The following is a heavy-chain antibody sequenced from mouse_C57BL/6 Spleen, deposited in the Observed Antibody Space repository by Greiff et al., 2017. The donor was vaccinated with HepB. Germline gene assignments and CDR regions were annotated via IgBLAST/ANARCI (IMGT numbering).Heavy chain of an antibody. V-gene: IGHV1-9*01. CDR3: ARANWERDAMDY. D-gene: IGHD4-1*02. CDR2: ILPGNGST. CDR1: GYTFTGYW. J-gene: IGHJ4*01. Sequence: QVQLQQSGAELMKPGASVKLSCKATGYTFTGYWIEWVKQRPGHGLEWIGEILPGNGSTNYNEKFKGKATFTADTSSNTAYMQLSSLATEDSAIYYCARANWERDAMDYWGQGTSVTVSS.